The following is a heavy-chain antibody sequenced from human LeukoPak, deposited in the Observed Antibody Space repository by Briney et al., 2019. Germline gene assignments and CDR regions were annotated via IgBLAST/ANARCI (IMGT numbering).Heavy chain of an antibody. CDR2: IHYSGST. CDR1: GGSISTYY. D-gene: IGHD6-19*01. V-gene: IGHV4-59*01. Sequence: PSETLSLTCTVSGGSISTYYWSWIRQPPGKGLEWIGYIHYSGSTNYNPSLKRRVTISADASKNQFSLKLTSVTAADTAVYYCATGGRQWLAVFDYWGQGTLVTVSS. CDR3: ATGGRQWLAVFDY. J-gene: IGHJ4*02.